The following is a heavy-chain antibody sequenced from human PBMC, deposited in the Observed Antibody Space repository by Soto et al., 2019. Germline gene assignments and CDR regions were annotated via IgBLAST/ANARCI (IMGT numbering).Heavy chain of an antibody. CDR3: ARDGPSSRWNIQGDYFDY. V-gene: IGHV1-46*01. Sequence: GASVKVSCKASGYTFTSYYMHWVRQAPGQGLEWMGIINPSGGSTSYAQKFQGRVTMTRDTSKSTVYMELSSLRSEDTAVYYCARDGPSSRWNIQGDYFDYWGQGDLVTVSS. D-gene: IGHD6-13*01. J-gene: IGHJ4*02. CDR2: INPSGGST. CDR1: GYTFTSYY.